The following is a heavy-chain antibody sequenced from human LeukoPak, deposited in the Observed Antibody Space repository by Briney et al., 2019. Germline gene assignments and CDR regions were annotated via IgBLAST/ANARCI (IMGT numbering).Heavy chain of an antibody. V-gene: IGHV1-18*01. Sequence: ASVKVSCKTSGYTFTNYGISWLRQATGRGLEWMGLISGYNGYTKYAQKLPGRVTMTTDTSTRTAYMELRSLRSDDTAVYYCARDRSPRHYYDTSDYHGAADYWGQGTLVTVSS. J-gene: IGHJ4*02. CDR2: ISGYNGYT. CDR1: GYTFTNYG. D-gene: IGHD3-22*01. CDR3: ARDRSPRHYYDTSDYHGAADY.